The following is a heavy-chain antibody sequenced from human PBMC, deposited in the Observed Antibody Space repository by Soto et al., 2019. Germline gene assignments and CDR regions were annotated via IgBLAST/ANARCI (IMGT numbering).Heavy chain of an antibody. D-gene: IGHD1-26*01. V-gene: IGHV1-2*04. CDR1: GYTFTDYY. J-gene: IGHJ3*02. CDR3: ARDSGIRRSPTKNAFDI. Sequence: ASVKVSCKASGYTFTDYYLHWVRQAPGQGLEWVGWINPKSGGTKNAQKFQGWVTMTRDTSITTAYMELSRLTSDDTAVYYCARDSGIRRSPTKNAFDIWS. CDR2: INPKSGGT.